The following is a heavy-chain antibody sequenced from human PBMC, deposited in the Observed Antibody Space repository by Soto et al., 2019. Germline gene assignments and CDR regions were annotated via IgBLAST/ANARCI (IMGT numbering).Heavy chain of an antibody. J-gene: IGHJ6*02. CDR1: GGSISSSSYY. CDR3: ARDRARGGSYYGTYYYYGMDV. V-gene: IGHV4-39*07. CDR2: IYYSGST. D-gene: IGHD1-26*01. Sequence: SDTLSLTCTVSGGSISSSSYYWGWIREPPWKGLEWIGSIYYSGSTYCNPSPKSRVTISVDTSKNQFSLKLSSVTAADTAVYYCARDRARGGSYYGTYYYYGMDVWGQGTTVT.